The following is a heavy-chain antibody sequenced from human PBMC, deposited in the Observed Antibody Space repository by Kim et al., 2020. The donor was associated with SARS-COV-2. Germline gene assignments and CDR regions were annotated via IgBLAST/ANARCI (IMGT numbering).Heavy chain of an antibody. D-gene: IGHD2-15*01. J-gene: IGHJ5*02. CDR2: INTNTGNP. CDR1: GYTFTTYG. Sequence: ASVKVSCKASGYTFTTYGLNWVRQAPGQGLEWLGWINTNTGNPTYAQAFTGRFVFSFDTSVTTAYLQIIRLRADDTAVYYCARDGRDCSGGSCYSNWFDPWGQGTLVTVSS. CDR3: ARDGRDCSGGSCYSNWFDP. V-gene: IGHV7-4-1*02.